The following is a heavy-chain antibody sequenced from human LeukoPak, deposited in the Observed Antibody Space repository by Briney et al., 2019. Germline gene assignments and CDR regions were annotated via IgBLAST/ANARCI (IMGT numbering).Heavy chain of an antibody. J-gene: IGHJ2*01. CDR1: GGSISSYY. V-gene: IGHV4-59*08. D-gene: IGHD4-17*01. Sequence: SETLSLTCTVSGGSISSYYWSWIRQPPGKGLEWIGYIYYSGSTNYNPSLKSRVTISVDTSKNQFSLKLSSVTAADTAVYYCARLATTVTTNWYVDLWGRGTLVTVSS. CDR2: IYYSGST. CDR3: ARLATTVTTNWYVDL.